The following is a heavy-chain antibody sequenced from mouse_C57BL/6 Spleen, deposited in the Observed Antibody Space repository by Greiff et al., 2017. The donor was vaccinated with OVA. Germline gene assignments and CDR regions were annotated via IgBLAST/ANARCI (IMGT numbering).Heavy chain of an antibody. CDR3: ARDQYYAMDY. Sequence: EVQVVESGGGLVKPGGSLKLSCAASGFTFSDYGMHWVRQAPEKGLEWVAYISRGSSTIYYADTVKGRFTISRDNATNTLFLQMTSLRSEDTAMYYCARDQYYAMDYWGQGTSVTVSS. J-gene: IGHJ4*01. CDR2: ISRGSSTI. CDR1: GFTFSDYG. V-gene: IGHV5-17*01.